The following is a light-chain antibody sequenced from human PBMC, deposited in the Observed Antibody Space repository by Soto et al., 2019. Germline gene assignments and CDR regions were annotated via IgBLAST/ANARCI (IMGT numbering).Light chain of an antibody. J-gene: IGKJ4*01. V-gene: IGKV3-20*01. CDR3: QPYGSSPPT. Sequence: EIVLTQSPGTLSLSPGERATLSCRASQSVSKNFLAWYQQKPGQAPRLLISGASNRATGIPDRFSGSGSGTDFSLTIDRLEPEDLAVYFSQPYGSSPPTFGGGTKVAIK. CDR1: QSVSKNF. CDR2: GAS.